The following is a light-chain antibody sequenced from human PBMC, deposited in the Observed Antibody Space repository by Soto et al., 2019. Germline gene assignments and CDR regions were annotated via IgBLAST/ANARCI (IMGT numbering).Light chain of an antibody. Sequence: DIQMTQSPSTLSASVGDRVTITCRASQSISSWLAWYQQKPGKAPKVLIYDASTLESGVPSRFSGGGSGTEFTLTITSLQADDFATYYCQEYTTYSRTFGQGTKVEVK. V-gene: IGKV1-5*01. CDR2: DAS. J-gene: IGKJ1*01. CDR1: QSISSW. CDR3: QEYTTYSRT.